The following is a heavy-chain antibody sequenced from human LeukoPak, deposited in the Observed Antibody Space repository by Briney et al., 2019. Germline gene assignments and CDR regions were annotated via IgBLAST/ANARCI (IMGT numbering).Heavy chain of an antibody. J-gene: IGHJ4*02. Sequence: ASVKVSCKASGYTFTSYDINWVRQATGQGLEWMGWMNPNSGNTGYAQKFQGRVTMTRNTSISTAYMELSSLRSEDTAVYYCARDQVSDCSSTSCYFDYWGQGTLVTVSS. CDR2: MNPNSGNT. CDR1: GYTFTSYD. V-gene: IGHV1-8*01. D-gene: IGHD2-2*01. CDR3: ARDQVSDCSSTSCYFDY.